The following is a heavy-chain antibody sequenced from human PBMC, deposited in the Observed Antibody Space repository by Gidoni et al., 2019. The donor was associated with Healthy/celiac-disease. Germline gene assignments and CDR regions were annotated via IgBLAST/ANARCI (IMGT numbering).Heavy chain of an antibody. Sequence: QVQLQESGPGLVKPSETLSLTCTVPGGSISSYYWSWIRQPPGKGLEWIGYIYYSGSTNYNPSLKSRVTISVDTSKNQFSLKLSSVTAADTAVYYCARTGGYGTLIDYWGQGTLVTVSS. CDR2: IYYSGST. D-gene: IGHD5-12*01. CDR3: ARTGGYGTLIDY. V-gene: IGHV4-59*01. CDR1: GGSISSYY. J-gene: IGHJ4*02.